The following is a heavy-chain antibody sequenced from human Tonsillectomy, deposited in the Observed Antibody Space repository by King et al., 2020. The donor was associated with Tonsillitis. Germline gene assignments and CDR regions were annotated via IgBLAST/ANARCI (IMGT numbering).Heavy chain of an antibody. CDR2: ISGSGGGT. J-gene: IGHJ6*02. V-gene: IGHV3-23*04. Sequence: VQLVESGGGLVQPGGSLRLSCAASGFTFSSYAMSWVRQAPGKGLEWVSAISGSGGGTYYADSVKGRFTISRDNSKNTLYLQMNSLRAEDTALYYCAKVDGRFGDGRITFITEVDYYYYGMDVWGQGTTVTVSS. CDR3: AKVDGRFGDGRITFITEVDYYYYGMDV. D-gene: IGHD3-16*01. CDR1: GFTFSSYA.